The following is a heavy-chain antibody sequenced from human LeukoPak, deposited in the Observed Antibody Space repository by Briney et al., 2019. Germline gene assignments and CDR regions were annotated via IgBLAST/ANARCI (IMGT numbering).Heavy chain of an antibody. CDR2: IIPILGVA. J-gene: IGHJ6*02. Sequence: SVKVSRKASGGTPSGDTTSWVRQAPGQGREWMGRIIPILGVANYAQKSQGRVTITADKSTSTAYMELSSLRSEDTAVYYCARNSGYDWGEGMDVWGQGTTVTVSS. D-gene: IGHD5-12*01. CDR1: GGTPSGDT. V-gene: IGHV1-69*02. CDR3: ARNSGYDWGEGMDV.